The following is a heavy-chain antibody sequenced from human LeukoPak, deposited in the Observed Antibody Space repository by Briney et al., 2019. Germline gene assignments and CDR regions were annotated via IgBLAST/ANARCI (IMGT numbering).Heavy chain of an antibody. J-gene: IGHJ4*02. Sequence: GGSLRLSCAASGFTFSSYWMSWVRQAPGKGLEWVANIKKDGSEKYYVDSVKGRFTISRDNAKTSLYLQMNSLRAEDTAVYYCARDLSGVTGYTYGRGIDYWGQGILVTVSS. CDR3: ARDLSGVTGYTYGRGIDY. CDR1: GFTFSSYW. D-gene: IGHD5-18*01. CDR2: IKKDGSEK. V-gene: IGHV3-7*01.